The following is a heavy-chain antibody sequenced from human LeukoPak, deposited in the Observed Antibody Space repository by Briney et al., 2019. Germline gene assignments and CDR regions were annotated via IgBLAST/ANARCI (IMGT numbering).Heavy chain of an antibody. CDR3: ARPYGSGSYWFDP. CDR2: IYYSGST. J-gene: IGHJ5*02. CDR1: GGSISSGGYY. V-gene: IGHV4-31*03. D-gene: IGHD3-10*01. Sequence: PSQTLSLTCTVSGGSISSGGYYWSWIRQHPGKGLEWIGYIYYSGSTYYNPSLKSRVTISVDTSKNQFSLKLSSVTAADTAAYYCARPYGSGSYWFDPWGQGTLVTVSS.